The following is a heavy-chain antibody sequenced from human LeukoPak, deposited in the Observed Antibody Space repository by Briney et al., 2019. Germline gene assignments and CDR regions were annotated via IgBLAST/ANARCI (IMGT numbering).Heavy chain of an antibody. D-gene: IGHD3-10*01. CDR2: IRYDGSNK. CDR1: GFTFSSYG. CDR3: ARRWFGELHAFDI. J-gene: IGHJ3*02. Sequence: GGSLRLSCAASGFTFSSYGMHWVRQAPGKGLEWVAFIRYDGSNKYYADSVKGRFTISRDNSKNTLYLQMNSLRAEDTAVYYCARRWFGELHAFDIWGQGTMVTVSS. V-gene: IGHV3-30*02.